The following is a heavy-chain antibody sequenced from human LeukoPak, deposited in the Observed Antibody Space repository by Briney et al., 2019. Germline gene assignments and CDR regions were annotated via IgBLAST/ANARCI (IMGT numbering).Heavy chain of an antibody. Sequence: PRGSLRLSCVASGFTFSNFGMHWVRQAPGKGLEWVALISYDGSNKYYADSVKGRFTIFRDNSKNTLYLQMNSLRAEDTAVYYCAPGGDYTFFDYWGQGTLVTVSS. CDR2: ISYDGSNK. CDR1: GFTFSNFG. D-gene: IGHD4-17*01. CDR3: APGGDYTFFDY. J-gene: IGHJ4*02. V-gene: IGHV3-30*03.